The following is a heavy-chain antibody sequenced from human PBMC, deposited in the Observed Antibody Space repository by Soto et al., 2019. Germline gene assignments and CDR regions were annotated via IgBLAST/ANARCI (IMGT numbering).Heavy chain of an antibody. J-gene: IGHJ6*02. V-gene: IGHV4-39*01. D-gene: IGHD5-18*01. CDR2: IYYSGST. CDR1: AGSSSRSSYY. CDR3: ACIFSGGYGYGFYYYGMDV. Sequence: SETLSLTGTVSAGSSSRSSYYSGWIRQPPGKGLEWIGSIYYSGSTYYNPSLKSRVTISVDTSKNQFSLKLSSVTAADTAVYYCACIFSGGYGYGFYYYGMDVWGQGTTVT.